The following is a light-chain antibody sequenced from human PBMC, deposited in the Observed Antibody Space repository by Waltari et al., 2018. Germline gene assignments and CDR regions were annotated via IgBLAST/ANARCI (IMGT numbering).Light chain of an antibody. CDR3: QQRNNWPLS. V-gene: IGKV3-11*01. Sequence: IGLTQSPATLSLSPGERATLSCRATKSAIVYLAWDQQNPGQAPRLLIYDASKRATGIPARFSASGSGTDFTLTISSLEPEDSAVYYCQQRNNWPLSFGGGTKVENK. J-gene: IGKJ4*01. CDR1: KSAIVY. CDR2: DAS.